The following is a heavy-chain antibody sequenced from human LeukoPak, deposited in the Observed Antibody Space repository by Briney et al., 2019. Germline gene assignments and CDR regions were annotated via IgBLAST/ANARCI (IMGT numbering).Heavy chain of an antibody. CDR2: IKQDGSEK. Sequence: GGSLRLSCAASGFTFSSYWMSWVRQAPGKGLEWVANIKQDGSEKYYVDSVKGRFTISRDNAKNSLYLQMNSLRAEDTAVYYCARDYSGYDFPPDYRGQGTLVTVSS. CDR1: GFTFSSYW. V-gene: IGHV3-7*04. CDR3: ARDYSGYDFPPDY. J-gene: IGHJ4*02. D-gene: IGHD5-12*01.